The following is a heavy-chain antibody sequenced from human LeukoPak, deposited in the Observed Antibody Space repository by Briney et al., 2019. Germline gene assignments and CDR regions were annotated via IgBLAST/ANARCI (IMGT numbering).Heavy chain of an antibody. J-gene: IGHJ5*02. CDR1: GFTFSSYW. V-gene: IGHV3-7*03. D-gene: IGHD6-13*01. CDR2: IKQDGSEK. CDR3: ARLRIAAAGWFDP. Sequence: GGSLRLSCAASGFTFSSYWMSWVRQAPGKGLEWVANIKQDGSEKYYVDSVKGRFTISRENAKNSLYLQMNSLRAEDTAVYYCARLRIAAAGWFDPWGQGTLVTVSS.